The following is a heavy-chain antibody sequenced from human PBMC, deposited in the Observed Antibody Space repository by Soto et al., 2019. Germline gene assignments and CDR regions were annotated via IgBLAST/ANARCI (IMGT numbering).Heavy chain of an antibody. D-gene: IGHD4-17*01. CDR2: IKQDGSEK. CDR3: ARGAPYGDNWAYDAFDI. J-gene: IGHJ3*02. Sequence: EGSLRLSCAASGFTFSSYWMSWVRQAPGKGLEWVANIKQDGSEKYYVDAVKGRFTIPRDNAKNSLYLQMNSLRAEDTAVYYCARGAPYGDNWAYDAFDIWGQGTMVTVSS. CDR1: GFTFSSYW. V-gene: IGHV3-7*03.